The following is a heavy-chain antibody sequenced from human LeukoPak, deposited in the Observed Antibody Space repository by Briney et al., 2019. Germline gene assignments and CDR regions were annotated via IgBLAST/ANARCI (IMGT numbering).Heavy chain of an antibody. CDR3: ARGGLACGGDCHIDY. J-gene: IGHJ4*02. CDR2: INHSGST. Sequence: SETLSLTCAVSGASFTTYYWSWIRQPPGKGLEWIGEINHSGSTNYNPSLKSRVTISVDTSKNQFSLKLSSVTAADTAVYYCARGGLACGGDCHIDYWGQGTLVTVSS. D-gene: IGHD2-21*02. CDR1: GASFTTYY. V-gene: IGHV4-34*01.